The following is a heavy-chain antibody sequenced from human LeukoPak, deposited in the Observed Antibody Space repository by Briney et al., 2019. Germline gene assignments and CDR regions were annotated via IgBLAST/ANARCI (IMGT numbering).Heavy chain of an antibody. J-gene: IGHJ4*02. D-gene: IGHD3-22*01. CDR3: ARSYYYDSSGYHN. V-gene: IGHV4-59*10. Sequence: SETLSLTCAVYGGSFSGYYWSWIRQPPGKGLEWIGRIYTSGSTNYNPSLKSRVTMSVDTSKNQFSLKLSSVTAADTAVYYCARSYYYDSSGYHNWGQGTLVTVSS. CDR1: GGSFSGYY. CDR2: IYTSGST.